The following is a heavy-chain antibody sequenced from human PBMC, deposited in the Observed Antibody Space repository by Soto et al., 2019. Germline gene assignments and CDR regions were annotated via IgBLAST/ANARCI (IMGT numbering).Heavy chain of an antibody. J-gene: IGHJ4*02. V-gene: IGHV4-34*01. CDR2: IKHSGST. D-gene: IGHD5-18*01. CDR3: ARAGYSYGGSTSDS. Sequence: QVQLQQWGAGLLKPSETLSLTCAVYGGSFSGYYWSWIRQPPGKGLEWIGEIKHSGSTNYNPSLKSLVTISVDTSKNQFSLKLSSVTAADTAVYYCARAGYSYGGSTSDSCVQGTLVTVSS. CDR1: GGSFSGYY.